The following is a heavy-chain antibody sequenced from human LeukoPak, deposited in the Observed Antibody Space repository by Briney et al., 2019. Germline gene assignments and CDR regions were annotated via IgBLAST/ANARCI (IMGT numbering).Heavy chain of an antibody. J-gene: IGHJ4*02. CDR2: ISGTGTTI. CDR3: AVQITMIVVVPYFDY. CDR1: GLTFSDYY. V-gene: IGHV3-11*04. D-gene: IGHD3-22*01. Sequence: GGSLRLSCAASGLTFSDYYMTWIRQAPGKGLEWVSSISGTGTTIYSADSVRGRFTVSRDDARNSLFLHMNSLRAEDTAVYYCAVQITMIVVVPYFDYWGQGTLVTVSS.